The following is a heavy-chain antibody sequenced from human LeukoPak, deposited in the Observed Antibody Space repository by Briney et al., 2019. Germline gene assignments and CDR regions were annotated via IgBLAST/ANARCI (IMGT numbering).Heavy chain of an antibody. V-gene: IGHV3-23*01. Sequence: PGGSLRLSCAASGFTFSSYAMSWVRQAPGKGLEWVSGISGSGGSTYYADSVKGRFTISRDNSKNTLYLQMNSLRAEDTALYYCAKGGNVGSSGWYRAYYFDYWGQGTLLTVSS. CDR3: AKGGNVGSSGWYRAYYFDY. CDR2: ISGSGGST. CDR1: GFTFSSYA. D-gene: IGHD6-19*01. J-gene: IGHJ4*02.